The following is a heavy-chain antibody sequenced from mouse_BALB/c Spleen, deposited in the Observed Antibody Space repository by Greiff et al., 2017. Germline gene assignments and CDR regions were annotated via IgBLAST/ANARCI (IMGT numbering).Heavy chain of an antibody. J-gene: IGHJ4*01. V-gene: IGHV2-9-2*01. CDR2: IWTGGGT. CDR3: VRSSWDEDAMDY. D-gene: IGHD4-1*01. CDR1: GFSLTSYD. Sequence: QVQLQQSGPGLVAPSQSLSITCTVSGFSLTSYDISWIRQPPGKGLEWLGVIWTGGGTNYNSAFMSRLSISKDNSKSQVFLKMNSLQTDDTAIYYCVRSSWDEDAMDYWGQGTSVTVSS.